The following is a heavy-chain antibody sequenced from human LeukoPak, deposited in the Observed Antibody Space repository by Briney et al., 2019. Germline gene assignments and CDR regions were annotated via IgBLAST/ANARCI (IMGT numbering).Heavy chain of an antibody. J-gene: IGHJ3*02. V-gene: IGHV4-39*07. D-gene: IGHD3-16*01. CDR3: ARLGDDPKAFDI. Sequence: SETLSLTCTVSGGSISSSSYYWGWIRQPPGKGLEWIGSIYHSGSTYYNPSLKSRVTISVDTSKNQFSLKLSSVTAADTAVYYCARLGDDPKAFDIWGQGTMVTVSS. CDR1: GGSISSSSYY. CDR2: IYHSGST.